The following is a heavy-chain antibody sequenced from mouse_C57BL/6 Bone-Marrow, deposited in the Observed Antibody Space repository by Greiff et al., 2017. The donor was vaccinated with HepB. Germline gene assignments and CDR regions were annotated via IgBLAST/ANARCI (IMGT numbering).Heavy chain of an antibody. CDR3: ARERAYYDLDY. CDR2: INPNNGGT. J-gene: IGHJ2*01. CDR1: GYTFTDYY. Sequence: VQLQQSGPELVKPGASVKISCKASGYTFTDYYMNWVKQSHGKSLEWIGDINPNNGGTSYNQKFKGKATLTVDKSSSTAYMELRSLTSEDSAVYYCARERAYYDLDYWGQGTTLTVSS. D-gene: IGHD2-4*01. V-gene: IGHV1-26*01.